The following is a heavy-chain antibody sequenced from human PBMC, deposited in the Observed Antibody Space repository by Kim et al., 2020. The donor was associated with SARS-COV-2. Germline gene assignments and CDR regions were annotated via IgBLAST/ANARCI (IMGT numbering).Heavy chain of an antibody. CDR3: AKVPPDYYDSSGYDAFDI. CDR2: ISYDGSNK. CDR1: GFTFSSYG. J-gene: IGHJ3*02. V-gene: IGHV3-30*18. D-gene: IGHD3-22*01. Sequence: GGSLRLSCAASGFTFSSYGMHWVRQAPGKGLEWVAVISYDGSNKYYADSVKGRFTISRDNSKNTLYLQMNSLRAEDTAVYYCAKVPPDYYDSSGYDAFDIWAQGTMVTVSS.